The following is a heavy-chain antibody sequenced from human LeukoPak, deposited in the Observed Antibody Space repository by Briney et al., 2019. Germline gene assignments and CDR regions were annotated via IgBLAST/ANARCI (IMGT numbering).Heavy chain of an antibody. Sequence: SETLSLTCTVSGGSMSSYYWSWIRQPPGKGLEWIGYIYYSGSTNFNSSLKSRVSMSVDTSKNQFSLQLSSVTAADTAVYFCARGGTSSHYRYYFDYWGQGTLVTVSS. CDR3: ARGGTSSHYRYYFDY. CDR2: IYYSGST. J-gene: IGHJ4*02. D-gene: IGHD3-10*01. V-gene: IGHV4-59*01. CDR1: GGSMSSYY.